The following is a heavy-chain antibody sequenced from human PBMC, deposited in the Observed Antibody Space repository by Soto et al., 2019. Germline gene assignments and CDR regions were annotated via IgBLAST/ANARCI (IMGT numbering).Heavy chain of an antibody. CDR1: GGSISSSNYY. V-gene: IGHV4-39*01. D-gene: IGHD1-1*01. J-gene: IGHJ4*02. CDR3: ATSFGNAGYAF. CDR2: SYYRGNT. Sequence: PSETLSLTCTVSGGSISSSNYYWGWIRQTPGKGLEWIGSSYYRGNTHYNPSLKSRVTIYVDTAKNQFYLNLYSVTAADTAVYYCATSFGNAGYAFWGQGTQVTVSS.